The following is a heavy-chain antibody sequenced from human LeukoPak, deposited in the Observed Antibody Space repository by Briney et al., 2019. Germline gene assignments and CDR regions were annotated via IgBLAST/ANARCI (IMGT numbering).Heavy chain of an antibody. CDR2: INQNGGT. J-gene: IGHJ4*02. Sequence: PSETLSLTCDVYGGSFSGFYLSWVRQPPGKGPEWIGEINQNGGTNYNPSLKRRITISIDASKNQFSLKMTSVTAADTAVYYCAINDGSGSYYKSDFWGQGTLVTVSS. V-gene: IGHV4-34*01. D-gene: IGHD3-10*01. CDR1: GGSFSGFY. CDR3: AINDGSGSYYKSDF.